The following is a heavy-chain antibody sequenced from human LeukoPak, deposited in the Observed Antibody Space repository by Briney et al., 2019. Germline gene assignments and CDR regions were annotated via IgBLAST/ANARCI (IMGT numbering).Heavy chain of an antibody. CDR3: AKTKAATVADYPFYFDY. Sequence: GGSLRLSCAASGFTFSSYGMHWVRQAPGKGLEWVAVIWYDGSNKYYADSVKGRFTISRDISRNTLYLQMNSLTIEDTAVYYCAKTKAATVADYPFYFDYWGQGTLVTVSS. CDR1: GFTFSSYG. D-gene: IGHD6-19*01. J-gene: IGHJ4*02. CDR2: IWYDGSNK. V-gene: IGHV3-30*02.